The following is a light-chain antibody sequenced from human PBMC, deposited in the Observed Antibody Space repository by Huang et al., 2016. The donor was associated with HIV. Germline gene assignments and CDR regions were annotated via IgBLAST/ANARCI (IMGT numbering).Light chain of an antibody. Sequence: DIQMTQSPSSLSASVGDRVTITCRTSDNLANSLNWYQQKSGAAPVLLIYGASNLQTGVSSRFSGGGSGTDFTLTINNLRPEDFATDYCQQSHSIPHTFGQGTRLE. V-gene: IGKV1-39*01. J-gene: IGKJ2*01. CDR1: DNLANS. CDR2: GAS. CDR3: QQSHSIPHT.